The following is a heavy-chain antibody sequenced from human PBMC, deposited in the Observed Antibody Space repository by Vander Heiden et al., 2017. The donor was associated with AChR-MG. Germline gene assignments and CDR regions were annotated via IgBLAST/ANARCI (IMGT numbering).Heavy chain of an antibody. Sequence: VQLVESGGGLANPGGSLRSSCAASGFTFSTYPLTWVRQARGKGLEYVSAVSSNSAYIYYADSLRGRFTISRDNSKNSMYLQMHSLRAEDTAVYYCAREEGSKYSSAAGWCDPWGQGTLGTVSS. J-gene: IGHJ5*02. D-gene: IGHD4-4*01. CDR2: VSSNSAYI. CDR1: GFTFSTYP. CDR3: AREEGSKYSSAAGWCDP. V-gene: IGHV3-21*01.